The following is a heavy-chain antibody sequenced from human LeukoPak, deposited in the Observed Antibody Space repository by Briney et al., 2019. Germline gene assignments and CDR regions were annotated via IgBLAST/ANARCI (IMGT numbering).Heavy chain of an antibody. D-gene: IGHD2-2*01. CDR2: MYNSGST. V-gene: IGHV4-31*03. CDR1: GGSISSGGYY. CDR3: ARGGGCSSTSCYPLDY. J-gene: IGHJ4*02. Sequence: SETLSLTCTVSGGSISSGGYYWSWIRQHPGKGLEWIGYMYNSGSTYYNASLKSRVSISVDTSKNQFSVKLTSVTAADTAVYYCARGGGCSSTSCYPLDYWGQGTLVTVSS.